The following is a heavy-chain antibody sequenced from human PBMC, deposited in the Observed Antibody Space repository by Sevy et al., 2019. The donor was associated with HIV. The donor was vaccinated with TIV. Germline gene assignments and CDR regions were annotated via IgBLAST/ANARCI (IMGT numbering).Heavy chain of an antibody. J-gene: IGHJ6*02. D-gene: IGHD3-3*01. CDR2: ISSDGVST. V-gene: IGHV3-64D*06. CDR3: VKDPDYNFWRGDYGMDV. CDR1: GFSFSNSA. Sequence: GGSVRLSCSGSGFSFSNSAMNWVRQTPGKGLKYVSAISSDGVSTYYTDSVRGRFTISRDNSKNTLYLQMSSLRVEDTAVYYCVKDPDYNFWRGDYGMDVWGQGTTVTVSS.